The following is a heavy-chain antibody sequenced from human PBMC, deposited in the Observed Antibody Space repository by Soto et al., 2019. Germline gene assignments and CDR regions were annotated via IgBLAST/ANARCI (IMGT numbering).Heavy chain of an antibody. V-gene: IGHV4-34*01. D-gene: IGHD4-4*01. CDR1: GESFSGYY. Sequence: VHLQQWGAGLLRPSETLSLTCTVSGESFSGYYWSWIRQSPEKGLEWIGEVYDSGETKYNPSLKSLVTISEDPSKNQFSLRMSSMTAADTAVYYCARGFSNSITTRFDSWGQGTLVTVSS. J-gene: IGHJ4*02. CDR2: VYDSGET. CDR3: ARGFSNSITTRFDS.